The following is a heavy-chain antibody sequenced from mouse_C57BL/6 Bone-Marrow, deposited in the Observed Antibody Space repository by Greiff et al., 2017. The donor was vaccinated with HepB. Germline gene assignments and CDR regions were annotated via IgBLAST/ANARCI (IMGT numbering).Heavy chain of an antibody. Sequence: EVKLVESGGDLVKPGGSLKLSCAASGFTFSSYGMSWVRQTPDKRLEWVATISSGGSYTYYPDSVKGRFTISRDNAKNTLYLQMSSLKSEDTAMYYWARQGRLRRRGFAYWGQGTLVTVSA. CDR3: ARQGRLRRRGFAY. CDR2: ISSGGSYT. V-gene: IGHV5-6*01. J-gene: IGHJ3*01. D-gene: IGHD2-4*01. CDR1: GFTFSSYG.